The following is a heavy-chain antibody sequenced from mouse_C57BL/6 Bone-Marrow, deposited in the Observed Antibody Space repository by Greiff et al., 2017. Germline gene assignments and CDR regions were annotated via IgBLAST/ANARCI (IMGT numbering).Heavy chain of an antibody. CDR1: EYEFPSHD. Sequence: EVTLVESGGGLVQPGESLKLSCESNEYEFPSHDMSWVRKTPEKRLELVAAINSDGGSTYYPDTMERRFIISRDNTKNTLYLQMSKLRSEDTASYYCARRTTVVATHYWGQGTTLTVSS. CDR3: ARRTTVVATHY. J-gene: IGHJ2*01. D-gene: IGHD1-1*01. CDR2: INSDGGST. V-gene: IGHV5-2*01.